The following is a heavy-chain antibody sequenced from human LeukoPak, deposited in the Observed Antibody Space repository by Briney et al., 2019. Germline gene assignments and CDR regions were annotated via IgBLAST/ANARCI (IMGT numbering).Heavy chain of an antibody. CDR1: GYTFTNYG. Sequence: ASVKVSCKASGYTFTNYGIGWARQAPGQGLEWMGWISGYNGNTKFAQKLQGRVTMTTDTPTTTAYMELRSLRSDDTAVYFCAREIFGRFDYWGQGTPVTVSS. V-gene: IGHV1-18*01. J-gene: IGHJ4*02. CDR3: AREIFGRFDY. D-gene: IGHD3-10*01. CDR2: ISGYNGNT.